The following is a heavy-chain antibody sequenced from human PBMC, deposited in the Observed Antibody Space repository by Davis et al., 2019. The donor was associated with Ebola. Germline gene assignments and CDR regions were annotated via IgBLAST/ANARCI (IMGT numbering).Heavy chain of an antibody. CDR2: INPKSGDS. V-gene: IGHV1-2*06. J-gene: IGHJ6*02. CDR3: ATTTVVTPPYYGMDV. Sequence: AASVKVSCKASGYTFTNYGITWVRQAPGQGLQWMGRINPKSGDSSYAQKFQGRVTMTRDTSISTAYMELSRLRSDDTAVYYCATTTVVTPPYYGMDVWGQGTLVTVSS. D-gene: IGHD4-23*01. CDR1: GYTFTNYG.